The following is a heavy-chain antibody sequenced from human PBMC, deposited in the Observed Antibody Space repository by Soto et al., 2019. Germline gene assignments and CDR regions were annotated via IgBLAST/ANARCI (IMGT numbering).Heavy chain of an antibody. Sequence: WGSLILSCAASGFTFSSYAMSWVRQAPGKGLEWVSVISCSGGSTYYADSVNGRFTISIDNSKNTLYLQMNSLRAEDTAVYYCALSSGSFDYWGQGTMVTVSS. CDR2: ISCSGGST. CDR1: GFTFSSYA. D-gene: IGHD6-6*01. CDR3: ALSSGSFDY. J-gene: IGHJ4*02. V-gene: IGHV3-23*01.